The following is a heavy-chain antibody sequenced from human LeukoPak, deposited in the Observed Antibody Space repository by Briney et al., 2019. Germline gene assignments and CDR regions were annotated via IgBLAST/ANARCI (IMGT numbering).Heavy chain of an antibody. D-gene: IGHD3-10*02. CDR2: IYYSGTT. V-gene: IGHV4-61*01. Sequence: SETLSLTCTVSGGSVSSGTYYWSWIRQPPGKGLEWIGYIYYSGTTNYNPSLKSRVTISIDTSRNQFSLKLSSVTAADTAVYYCAKDSVRGVWGQGTTVTVSS. CDR1: GGSVSSGTYY. CDR3: AKDSVRGV. J-gene: IGHJ6*02.